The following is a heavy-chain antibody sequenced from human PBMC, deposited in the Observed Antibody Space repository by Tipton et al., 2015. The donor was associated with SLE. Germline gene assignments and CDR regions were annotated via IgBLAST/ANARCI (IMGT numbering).Heavy chain of an antibody. V-gene: IGHV3-30*02. CDR3: ARDYDFWSGYYPWYGMDV. Sequence: SLRLSCAASGFTFSSYGMHWVRQAPGKGLEWVAFIRYDGSNKYYADSVKGRFTISRDNSKNTLYLQMNSLRAEDTAVYYCARDYDFWSGYYPWYGMDVWGQGTTVTVSS. D-gene: IGHD3-3*01. CDR1: GFTFSSYG. CDR2: IRYDGSNK. J-gene: IGHJ6*02.